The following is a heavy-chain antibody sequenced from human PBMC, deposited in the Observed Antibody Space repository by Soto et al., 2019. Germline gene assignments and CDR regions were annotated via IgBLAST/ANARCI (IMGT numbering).Heavy chain of an antibody. D-gene: IGHD1-26*01. CDR3: ARNRLVGASAWFDP. V-gene: IGHV4-30-4*01. CDR2: IYYSGST. Sequence: TLSLTCTVSGGSISSGDYYWSWIRQPPGKGLECIGYIYYSGSTYYNPSLKSRVTISADTSKNQFSLRLSSVTAADTALYYCARNRLVGASAWFDPWGQGIVVTVSS. CDR1: GGSISSGDYY. J-gene: IGHJ5*02.